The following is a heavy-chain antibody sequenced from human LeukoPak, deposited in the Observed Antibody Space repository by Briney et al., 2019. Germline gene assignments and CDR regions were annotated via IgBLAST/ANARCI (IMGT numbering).Heavy chain of an antibody. CDR3: ARLHYGGNYGYYYYYMDV. CDR2: LSHSGST. V-gene: IGHV4-38-2*02. D-gene: IGHD4-23*01. Sequence: SETLSLTCTVSAYSISSGYYWGWIRQPPGKGLEWIGSLSHSGSTYYNPSLKSRVTISVDTSKNQFSLKLSSVTAADTAVYYCARLHYGGNYGYYYYYMDVWGKGTTVTISS. J-gene: IGHJ6*03. CDR1: AYSISSGYY.